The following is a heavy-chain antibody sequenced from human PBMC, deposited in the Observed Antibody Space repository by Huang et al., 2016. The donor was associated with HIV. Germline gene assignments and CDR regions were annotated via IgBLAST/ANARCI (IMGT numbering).Heavy chain of an antibody. CDR2: IYYRGDS. V-gene: IGHV4-39*01. J-gene: IGHJ6*03. CDR3: ARGQSGPSQWLASLGNYYYYMDV. CDR1: GGSISGSRYY. D-gene: IGHD6-19*01. Sequence: QLQLQESGPGPVKPSATLSLTCSVSGGSISGSRYYWGWIRQPPGKGLAWIGSIYYRGDSHYSASRKSRGTISIDTSKNQFALKLRSVTAADTAVYYCARGQSGPSQWLASLGNYYYYMDVWGKGTTVTVSS.